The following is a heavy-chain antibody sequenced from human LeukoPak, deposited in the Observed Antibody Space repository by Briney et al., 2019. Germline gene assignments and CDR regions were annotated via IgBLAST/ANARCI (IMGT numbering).Heavy chain of an antibody. Sequence: GGSLRLSCAASGFTFSNYSMNWVRQAPGKGLEWVSGISWNSGSIGYADSVKGRFTISRDNAKNSLHLQMNSLRAEDTALYYCAKAPTRCSSSSFWGQGTLVTVSS. D-gene: IGHD6-13*01. V-gene: IGHV3-9*01. CDR2: ISWNSGSI. J-gene: IGHJ4*02. CDR3: AKAPTRCSSSSF. CDR1: GFTFSNYS.